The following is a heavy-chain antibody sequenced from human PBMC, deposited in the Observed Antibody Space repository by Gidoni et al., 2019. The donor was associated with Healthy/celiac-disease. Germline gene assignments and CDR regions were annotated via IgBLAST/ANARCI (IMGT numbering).Heavy chain of an antibody. CDR2: ISWNSGSI. V-gene: IGHV3-9*01. Sequence: EVQLVESGGGLVQPGRSLRLSCAASGFPFDDYAMHWVRQAPGKGLEWVSGISWNSGSIGYADSVKGRFTISRDNAKNSLYLQMNSLRAEDTALYYCAKDMSVVKDFWSGYGSTVGMDVWGQGTTVTVSS. J-gene: IGHJ6*02. D-gene: IGHD3-3*01. CDR3: AKDMSVVKDFWSGYGSTVGMDV. CDR1: GFPFDDYA.